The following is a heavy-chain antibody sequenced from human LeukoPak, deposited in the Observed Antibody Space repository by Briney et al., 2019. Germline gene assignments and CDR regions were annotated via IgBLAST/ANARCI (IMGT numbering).Heavy chain of an antibody. CDR1: GFSFSYYD. J-gene: IGHJ4*02. V-gene: IGHV3-48*02. Sequence: GGSLRLSCAASGFSFSYYDINWVRQAPGKGLEWISYISSSSTIIYYTDSVKGRFTISRDNAKNSLFLQMDSLRDEDTAVYYCARYDYWGQGTLVTVSS. CDR3: ARYDY. CDR2: ISSSSTII.